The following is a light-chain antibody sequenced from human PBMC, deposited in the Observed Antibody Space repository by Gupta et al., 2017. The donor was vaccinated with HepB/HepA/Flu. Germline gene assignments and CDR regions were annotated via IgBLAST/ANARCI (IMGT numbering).Light chain of an antibody. J-gene: IGLJ1*01. CDR2: DVS. CDR1: SNDIGAYNF. CDR3: SSHGASEF. V-gene: IGLV2-14*03. Sequence: QSALTQPASVPGSPGQSITISCTGTSNDIGAYNFVSWYQQHPGKAPKLIISDVSKRPSGVSDRFSGSKSGNTASLIISGLQTEDEADYYCSSHGASEFFGTGTKVTVL.